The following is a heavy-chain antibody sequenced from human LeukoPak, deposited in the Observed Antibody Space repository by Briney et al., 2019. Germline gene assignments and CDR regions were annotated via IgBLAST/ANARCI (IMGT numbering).Heavy chain of an antibody. D-gene: IGHD3-16*02. Sequence: SETLSLTCAVYGGSFSGYYWSWIRQPPGKGLEWIGEINHSGSTNYNSSLKSRVTISVDTSKNQFSLELSSVTAADTAVYYCASGGRYYDYVWGSYRLYYFDYWGQGTLVTVSS. V-gene: IGHV4-34*01. J-gene: IGHJ4*02. CDR1: GGSFSGYY. CDR3: ASGGRYYDYVWGSYRLYYFDY. CDR2: INHSGST.